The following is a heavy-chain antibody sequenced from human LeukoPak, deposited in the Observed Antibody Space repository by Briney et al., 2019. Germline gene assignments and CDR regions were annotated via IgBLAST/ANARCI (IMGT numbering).Heavy chain of an antibody. CDR2: ISSSGSTI. CDR3: ARVLRNGPYNCGMGV. D-gene: IGHD5-24*01. J-gene: IGHJ6*02. V-gene: IGHV3-48*03. CDR1: GFTFRNYE. Sequence: GGSLRLSCAASGFTFRNYEMNWVRQAPGKGLEWVAYISSSGSTIDYADSVKGRFTISRDNAKNSMYLQMSSLRAEDTAVYYCARVLRNGPYNCGMGVWGQGTTVTVS.